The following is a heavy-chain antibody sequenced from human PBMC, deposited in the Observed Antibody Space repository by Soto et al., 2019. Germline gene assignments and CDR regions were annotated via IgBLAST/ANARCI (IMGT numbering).Heavy chain of an antibody. CDR3: AYSSTPFDY. CDR2: ISGSGGST. CDR1: GFTFSTYS. Sequence: GGSLRLSCAASGFTFSTYSMNWVRQAPGKGLEWVSAISGSGGSTYYADSVKGRFTISRDNSKNTLYLQMNSLRAEDTAVYYCAYSSTPFDYWGQGTLVTVSS. J-gene: IGHJ4*02. D-gene: IGHD6-13*01. V-gene: IGHV3-23*01.